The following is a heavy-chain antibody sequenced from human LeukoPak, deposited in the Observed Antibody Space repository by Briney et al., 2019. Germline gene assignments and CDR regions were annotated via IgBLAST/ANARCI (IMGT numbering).Heavy chain of an antibody. D-gene: IGHD5-12*01. CDR3: ATGKGYHYY. V-gene: IGHV4-59*01. J-gene: IGHJ4*02. CDR2: ISDSGST. Sequence: SETLSLTCTVSGGSISNYYWTWIRQPPGKGLEWIGHISDSGSTNYDPSLKSRVSISVDTSKNQVSLKLGSVTAADTAVYYCATGKGYHYYWGQGTLVTVSS. CDR1: GGSISNYY.